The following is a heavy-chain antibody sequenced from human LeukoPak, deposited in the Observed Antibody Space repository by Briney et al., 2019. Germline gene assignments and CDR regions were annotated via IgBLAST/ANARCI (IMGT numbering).Heavy chain of an antibody. V-gene: IGHV4-59*01. J-gene: IGHJ3*02. D-gene: IGHD3-16*01. CDR2: IYYSGSI. CDR1: GGSISGYY. Sequence: SETLSLTCTVSGGSISGYYWSWIRQPPGKGLEWIGYIYYSGSINYNPSLKSRVTISVDTSKNQFSLKLTSVTAADTAVYYCVRGERLGPDIWGQGTMVAVSS. CDR3: VRGERLGPDI.